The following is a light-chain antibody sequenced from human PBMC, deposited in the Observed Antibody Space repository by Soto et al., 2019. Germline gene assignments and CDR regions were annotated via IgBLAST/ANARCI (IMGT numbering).Light chain of an antibody. Sequence: QSVLTQPPSVSGAPGQRVTIYCTGSSSNIGAGYDVHWYQQLPGTAPKLLIYGNSNRPSGVPDRFSGSKSGTSASLAITGLQAEDEADYYCQSYDSSLSAAVFGGGTKVTVL. J-gene: IGLJ2*01. V-gene: IGLV1-40*01. CDR2: GNS. CDR3: QSYDSSLSAAV. CDR1: SSNIGAGYD.